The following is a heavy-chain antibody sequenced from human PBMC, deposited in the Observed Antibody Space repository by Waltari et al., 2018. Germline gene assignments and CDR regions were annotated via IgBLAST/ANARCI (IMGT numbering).Heavy chain of an antibody. CDR1: GFTFSCYW. V-gene: IGHV3-7*01. D-gene: IGHD3-3*01. J-gene: IGHJ4*02. CDR2: IKQDGSET. CDR3: ARDHVFRGDFWSGYYDS. Sequence: EVQLEESGGGLVQPGGSLRLSCAASGFTFSCYWMPCVRQAPGKGLEWVANIKQDGSETYYADSLKGRFTISRDNAKNSLYLQMNSLRAEDTALYYCARDHVFRGDFWSGYYDSWGQGTLVTVSS.